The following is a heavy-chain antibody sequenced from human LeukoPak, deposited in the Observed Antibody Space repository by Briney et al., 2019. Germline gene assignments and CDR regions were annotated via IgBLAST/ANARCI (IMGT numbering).Heavy chain of an antibody. Sequence: GASVKVSCKASGGTFSSYAISWVRQAPGQGLEWMGWISAYNGNTNYARKLQGRVTMTTDTSTSTAYMELRSLRSDDTAVYYCARGGYSYGFSLIDYWGQGTLVTVSS. V-gene: IGHV1-18*01. CDR1: GGTFSSYA. D-gene: IGHD5-18*01. CDR3: ARGGYSYGFSLIDY. J-gene: IGHJ4*02. CDR2: ISAYNGNT.